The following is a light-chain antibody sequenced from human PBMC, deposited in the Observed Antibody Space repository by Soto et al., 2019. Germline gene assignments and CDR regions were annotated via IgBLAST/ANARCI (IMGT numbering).Light chain of an antibody. CDR3: QQRSNWPLT. CDR2: DAS. J-gene: IGKJ4*01. Sequence: EIVLTQSPGTLSLSPGERATLSCRASQSVSNNYLAWYQQKPGQAPRLLIYDASNRATGIPARLSGSGSGTDFTLTISSLEPEDFAVYYCQQRSNWPLTFGGGTKVDI. CDR1: QSVSNNY. V-gene: IGKV3-11*01.